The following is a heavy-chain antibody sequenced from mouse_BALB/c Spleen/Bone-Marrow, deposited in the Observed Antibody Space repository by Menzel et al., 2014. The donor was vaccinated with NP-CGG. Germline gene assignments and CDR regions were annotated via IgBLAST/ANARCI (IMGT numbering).Heavy chain of an antibody. V-gene: IGHV5-9-2*01. Sequence: EVKLVESGGGLVKSGGSLKLSCAASGFTFSNYGMSWVRQTPEKWLGWVATISGGGSYTFYSESMKGRFTISRDNAKNDLYLQLSSLRSEDTALYYCARHAYYDQAEVSFVYWGQGTLVTVSA. CDR3: ARHAYYDQAEVSFVY. CDR2: ISGGGSYT. CDR1: GFTFSNYG. J-gene: IGHJ3*01. D-gene: IGHD2-4*01.